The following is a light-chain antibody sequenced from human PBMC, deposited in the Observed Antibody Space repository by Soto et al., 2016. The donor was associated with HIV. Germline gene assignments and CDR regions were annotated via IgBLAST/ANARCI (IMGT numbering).Light chain of an antibody. J-gene: IGLJ2*01. Sequence: SSELTQDPVVSVALGQTVRITYQGRNFRNYYATWYQQKPGQAPVLVIYGKNNRPSGIPDRFSASSSGNTASLTITGAQAEDEADYYCNSRDSSGHLLIFGGGTKLTVL. CDR2: GKN. CDR3: NSRDSSGHLLI. CDR1: NFRNYY. V-gene: IGLV3-19*01.